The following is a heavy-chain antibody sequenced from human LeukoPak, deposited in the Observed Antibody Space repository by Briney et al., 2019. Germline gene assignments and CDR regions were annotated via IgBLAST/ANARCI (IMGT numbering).Heavy chain of an antibody. J-gene: IGHJ3*02. CDR1: GYTFTGYY. Sequence: ASVKVSCKAFGYTFTGYYMHWVRQAPGQGLEWMGWINPNSGGTNYAQKFQGRVTMTRDTSISTAYMELSRLRSDDTAVYYCARDPPNGLHAFDIWGQGTMVTVSS. D-gene: IGHD2-8*01. CDR2: INPNSGGT. V-gene: IGHV1-2*02. CDR3: ARDPPNGLHAFDI.